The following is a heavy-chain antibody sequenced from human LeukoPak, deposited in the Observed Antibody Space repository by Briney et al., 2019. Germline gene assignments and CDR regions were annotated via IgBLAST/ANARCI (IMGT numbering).Heavy chain of an antibody. V-gene: IGHV4-61*02. CDR3: ASWNLDDMFAFDI. J-gene: IGHJ3*02. CDR2: LYASGST. D-gene: IGHD1-1*01. Sequence: KPSETLSLTCTVSGGSISSSSYYWSWIRQPAGKGLEWIGRLYASGSTNYNPSLKSRVTISVDTSKNQFSLKLSPVTAADTAVYYCASWNLDDMFAFDIWGQGTMVTVSS. CDR1: GGSISSSSYY.